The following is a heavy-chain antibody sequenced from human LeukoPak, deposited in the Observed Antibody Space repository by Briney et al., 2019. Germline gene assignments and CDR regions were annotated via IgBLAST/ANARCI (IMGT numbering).Heavy chain of an antibody. CDR3: ARVGRLGELPDY. J-gene: IGHJ4*02. CDR2: INHSGST. V-gene: IGHV4-34*01. Sequence: SETLSLTFTVSGGSISSYYWSWIRQPPGKGLEWIGEINHSGSTNYNPSLKSRVTISVDTSKNQFSLKLSSVTAADTAVYYCARVGRLGELPDYWGQGTLVTVSS. D-gene: IGHD3-16*01. CDR1: GGSISSYY.